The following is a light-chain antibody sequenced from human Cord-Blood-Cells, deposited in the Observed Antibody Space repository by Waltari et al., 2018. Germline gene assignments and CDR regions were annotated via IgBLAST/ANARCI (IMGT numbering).Light chain of an antibody. CDR3: AAWDDSLSGPWV. CDR2: RNN. CDR1: CSNIGSNY. Sequence: QSVLTQPPSASGTPGQRVTISCSGSCSNIGSNYVYCYPQLPGTAPKLLINRNNQRPSGVPDRFSGSKSGTSASLAISGLRSEDEADYYCAAWDDSLSGPWVFGGGTKLTVL. V-gene: IGLV1-47*01. J-gene: IGLJ3*02.